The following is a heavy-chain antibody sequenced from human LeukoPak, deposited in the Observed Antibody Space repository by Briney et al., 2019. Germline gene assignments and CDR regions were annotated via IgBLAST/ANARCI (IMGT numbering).Heavy chain of an antibody. CDR2: IIPSLGIA. CDR1: GGTFIIYA. D-gene: IGHD6-13*01. CDR3: ARGGIAAAASGFDR. V-gene: IGHV1-69*10. Sequence: ASVTVSFKASGGTFIIYAISWVRQAPGQGLEWMGRIIPSLGIANYAQKFQGRVTITADKATSTAYMELSSLRSDDTAVYYCARGGIAAAASGFDRWGQGTLVTVSS. J-gene: IGHJ5*02.